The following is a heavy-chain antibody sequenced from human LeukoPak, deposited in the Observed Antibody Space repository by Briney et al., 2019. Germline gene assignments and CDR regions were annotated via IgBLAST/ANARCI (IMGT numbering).Heavy chain of an antibody. CDR2: ISSSSSYI. J-gene: IGHJ3*02. D-gene: IGHD3-10*01. V-gene: IGHV3-21*01. CDR1: GFTFSSYA. CDR3: ARLGLDNDAFDI. Sequence: SGGSLRLSCAASGFTFSSYAMSWVRQAPGKGLEWVSSISSSSSYIYYADSVKGRFTISRDNAKNSLYLQMNSLRAEDTAVYYCARLGLDNDAFDIWGQGTMVTVSS.